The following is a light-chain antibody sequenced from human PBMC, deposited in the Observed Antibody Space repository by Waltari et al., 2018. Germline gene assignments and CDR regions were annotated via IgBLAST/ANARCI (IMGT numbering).Light chain of an antibody. CDR1: SGYINNV. CDR2: VNSDGSH. V-gene: IGLV4-69*01. Sequence: QLVLTQSPSAPASLGASVKLTCTLSSGYINNVIAWLQQRPEKGPRYLMKVNSDGSHNKGDEIPDRFSGSSSGAERYLTISSLQSEDEADYFCQTGGHGTWVFGGGTKLTVL. CDR3: QTGGHGTWV. J-gene: IGLJ3*02.